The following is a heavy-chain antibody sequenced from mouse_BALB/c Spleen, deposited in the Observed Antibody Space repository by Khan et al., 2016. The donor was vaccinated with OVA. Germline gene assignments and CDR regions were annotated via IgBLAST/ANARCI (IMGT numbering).Heavy chain of an antibody. Sequence: EVELVESGGDFVRPGGSLKLSCAASGFTFSTYGMSWVRQTPDKRLEWVATINTGGAYTYYPDSVKGRFTISRDNAKNTLYLQLGSLKSEDTAIYYCAKLADYYNSEGFAYWGQGTMVTVSA. V-gene: IGHV5-6*01. CDR3: AKLADYYNSEGFAY. CDR2: INTGGAYT. D-gene: IGHD1-1*01. CDR1: GFTFSTYG. J-gene: IGHJ3*01.